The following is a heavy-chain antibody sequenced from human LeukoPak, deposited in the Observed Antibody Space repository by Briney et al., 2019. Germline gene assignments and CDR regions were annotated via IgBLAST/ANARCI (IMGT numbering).Heavy chain of an antibody. Sequence: SETLSLTCTVSGGSISSYYWSWIRQPPGRGLEWIGYIYYSGSTNYNPSLKSRVTISVDRSKNQFSLKLSSVAAADTAVYYCARADYGDYGHYFDYWGQGTLVTVSS. J-gene: IGHJ4*02. V-gene: IGHV4-59*12. CDR2: IYYSGST. CDR1: GGSISSYY. CDR3: ARADYGDYGHYFDY. D-gene: IGHD4-17*01.